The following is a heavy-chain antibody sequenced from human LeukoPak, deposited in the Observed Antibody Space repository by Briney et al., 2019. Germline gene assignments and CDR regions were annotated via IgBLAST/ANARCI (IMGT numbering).Heavy chain of an antibody. CDR1: GGSISSSSYY. CDR2: IYYSGST. J-gene: IGHJ4*02. CDR3: ARSPGIAAAGLDY. Sequence: PSETLSLTCTVSGGSISSSSYYWGWIRKPPGKGLEWIGSIYYSGSTYYNPSLKSRVTISVDTSKNQFSLKLSSVTAADTAVYYCARSPGIAAAGLDYWGQGTLVTVSS. V-gene: IGHV4-39*01. D-gene: IGHD6-13*01.